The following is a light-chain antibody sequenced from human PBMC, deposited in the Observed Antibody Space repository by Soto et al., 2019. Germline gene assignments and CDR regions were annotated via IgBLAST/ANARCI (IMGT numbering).Light chain of an antibody. J-gene: IGKJ1*01. CDR2: AAF. V-gene: IGKV1-39*01. CDR1: QDIRTF. Sequence: DMQMTQSPPSLSASVGDTVSITCRASQDIRTFLNWYQHKPGIAPKLLISAAFNLQSGVPSRFGGSRSETDITLTISSLQPEDFATYYCQQSYTMPWTFGQGTKVEIK. CDR3: QQSYTMPWT.